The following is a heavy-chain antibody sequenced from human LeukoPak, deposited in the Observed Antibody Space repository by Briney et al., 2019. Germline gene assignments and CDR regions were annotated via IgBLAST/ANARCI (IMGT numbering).Heavy chain of an antibody. CDR3: AKDPIEH. J-gene: IGHJ4*02. CDR1: GFTFSSYA. CDR2: ISYDGSNK. Sequence: GGSLRLSCAASGFTFSSYAMHWVRQAPGKGLEWVAVISYDGSNKYYADSVKGRFTISRDNSKNTLYLQMNSLRAEDTALYYCAKDPIEHWGQGTLVTVSS. V-gene: IGHV3-30*04. D-gene: IGHD1-26*01.